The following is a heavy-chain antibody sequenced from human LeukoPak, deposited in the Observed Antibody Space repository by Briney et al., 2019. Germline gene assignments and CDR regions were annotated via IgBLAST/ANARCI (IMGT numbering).Heavy chain of an antibody. CDR1: GFTVSSNY. CDR3: ALVTTVTYHY. D-gene: IGHD4-17*01. CDR2: ISSSSSTI. Sequence: QAGGPLRLSCAASGFTVSSNYMNWVRQAPGKGLEWVSYISSSSSTIYYADSVKGRFTISRDNAKNSLYLQMNSLRDEDTAVYYCALVTTVTYHYWGQGTLVTVSS. V-gene: IGHV3-48*02. J-gene: IGHJ4*02.